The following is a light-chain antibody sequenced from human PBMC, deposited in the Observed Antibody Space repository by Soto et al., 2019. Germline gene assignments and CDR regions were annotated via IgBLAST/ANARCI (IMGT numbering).Light chain of an antibody. CDR3: QKYSSAPFT. Sequence: DIQMTQSPSSLSASVGDRVTITCRASEGINNFLACYQQKPGTVPKLLISAASTLQSGVPSRFSGSGFGTDFTLNISTLQPEDVATYYCQKYSSAPFTFGPETKVDIK. J-gene: IGKJ3*01. CDR2: AAS. V-gene: IGKV1-27*01. CDR1: EGINNF.